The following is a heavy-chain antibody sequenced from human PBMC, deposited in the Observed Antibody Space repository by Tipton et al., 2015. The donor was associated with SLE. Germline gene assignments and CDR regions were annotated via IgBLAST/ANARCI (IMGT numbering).Heavy chain of an antibody. CDR2: IYSGGSP. Sequence: SLRLSCAASGFTVSSNYMSWVRQAPGKGLEWVSVIYSGGSPYYADSVKGRVTISRHNSKNTLDLQMNSLRAEDTAVYYCARWGSWEVAGYYLDYWGQGTLVTVSS. D-gene: IGHD6-19*01. J-gene: IGHJ4*02. CDR3: ARWGSWEVAGYYLDY. CDR1: GFTVSSNY. V-gene: IGHV3-53*04.